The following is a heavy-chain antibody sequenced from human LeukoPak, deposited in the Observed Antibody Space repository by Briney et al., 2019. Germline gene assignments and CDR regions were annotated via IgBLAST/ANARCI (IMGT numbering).Heavy chain of an antibody. Sequence: GASVKVSCKASGYTFTGYYMHWVRQAPGQGLEWMGWINPNSGGTNYAQKFQGRVTMTRDTSISTAYMELSRLRSDDTAVYYCARVTREQWLAHYYYYYMDVWGKGTTVTISS. V-gene: IGHV1-2*02. CDR1: GYTFTGYY. D-gene: IGHD6-19*01. CDR3: ARVTREQWLAHYYYYYMDV. CDR2: INPNSGGT. J-gene: IGHJ6*03.